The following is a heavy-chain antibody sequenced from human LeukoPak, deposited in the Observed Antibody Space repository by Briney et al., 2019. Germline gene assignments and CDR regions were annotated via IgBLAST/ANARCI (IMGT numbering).Heavy chain of an antibody. V-gene: IGHV3-53*01. CDR2: IYSGGST. J-gene: IGHJ4*02. CDR1: GFTVSSNY. Sequence: GGSLRLSCAASGFTVSSNYMSWVRQAPGKGLEWVSVIYSGGSTYYADSVKGRFTISRDNSKNTLYLQMDSLRAGDTAVYYCSREEQQLQALDYWGQGTRVTVSS. D-gene: IGHD6-13*01. CDR3: SREEQQLQALDY.